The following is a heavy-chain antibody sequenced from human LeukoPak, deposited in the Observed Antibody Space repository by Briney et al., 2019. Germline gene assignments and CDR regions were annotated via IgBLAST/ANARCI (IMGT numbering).Heavy chain of an antibody. CDR3: ARAPDDYSKRGYYFDY. D-gene: IGHD4-11*01. CDR2: IYHSGST. CDR1: GGSISSGGYY. V-gene: IGHV4-30-2*01. Sequence: PSQTLSLTCTVSGGSISSGGYYWSWIRQPPGKGLEWIGYIYHSGSTYYNPSLKSRVTISVDRSKNQFSLKLSSVTAADTAVYYCARAPDDYSKRGYYFDYWGQGTLVTVSS. J-gene: IGHJ4*02.